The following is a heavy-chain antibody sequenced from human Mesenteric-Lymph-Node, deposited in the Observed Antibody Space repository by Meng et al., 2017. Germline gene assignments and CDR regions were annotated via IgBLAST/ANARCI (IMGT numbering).Heavy chain of an antibody. CDR2: ISPTGGSL. D-gene: IGHD2/OR15-2a*01. Sequence: GQLFKFGGGLVNTGGSLDLSCAASGFTFSDYYMTWIRQPPGQGLEWIASISPTGGSLYYADSVKGRFSISRDNAKSSLSLQMNSLRVEDTAVYYCARDHGFLNWFDPWGQGTLVTVSS. CDR3: ARDHGFLNWFDP. V-gene: IGHV3-11*04. CDR1: GFTFSDYY. J-gene: IGHJ5*02.